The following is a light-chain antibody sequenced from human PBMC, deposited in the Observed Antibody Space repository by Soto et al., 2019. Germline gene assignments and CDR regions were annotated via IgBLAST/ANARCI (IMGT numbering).Light chain of an antibody. CDR3: QHYYSYSEA. Sequence: DIQMTQSPSTLSGSVGDRVTITCRASQTISSWLAWYQQKPGKAPKLLIYKASTLKNGVPSRFSGSGSGTEFTLTIRRLQPDYFAIYYCQHYYSYSEAFGQGTKVELK. V-gene: IGKV1-5*03. J-gene: IGKJ1*01. CDR1: QTISSW. CDR2: KAS.